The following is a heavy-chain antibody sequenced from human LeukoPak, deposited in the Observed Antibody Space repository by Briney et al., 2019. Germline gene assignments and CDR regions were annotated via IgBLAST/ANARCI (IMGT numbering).Heavy chain of an antibody. CDR1: GYTFTSYG. J-gene: IGHJ5*02. CDR2: ISAYNGNT. D-gene: IGHD1-1*01. CDR3: ARAPRTGQGDWFDP. V-gene: IGHV1-18*01. Sequence: ASVKVSCKASGYTFTSYGISWVRQAPGQGLEWMGWISAYNGNTNYAQKLQGRVTMTRDTSTSTVYMELSSLRSEDTAVYYCARAPRTGQGDWFDPWGQGTLVTVSS.